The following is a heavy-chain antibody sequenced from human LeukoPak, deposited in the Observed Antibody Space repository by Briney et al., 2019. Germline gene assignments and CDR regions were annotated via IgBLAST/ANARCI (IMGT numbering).Heavy chain of an antibody. CDR2: ISAYNGNT. D-gene: IGHD3/OR15-3a*01. J-gene: IGHJ6*02. CDR1: GYTFTSYG. Sequence: ASVKVSCKASGYTFTSYGISWVRQAPGQGLEWMGWISAYNGNTNYAQKLQGRVTMTTDTSTSTAYMELRSLRSDDTAVYYCAGTGYYRPYYYGMDVWGQGTTVTVSS. CDR3: AGTGYYRPYYYGMDV. V-gene: IGHV1-18*01.